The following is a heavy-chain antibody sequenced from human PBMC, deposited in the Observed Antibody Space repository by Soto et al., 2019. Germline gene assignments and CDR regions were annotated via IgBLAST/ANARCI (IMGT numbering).Heavy chain of an antibody. D-gene: IGHD2-21*02. V-gene: IGHV3-48*02. CDR2: ISSESGAI. CDR1: GLTFSSYS. CDR3: AREPSGGDDYPDPRES. J-gene: IGHJ5*02. Sequence: EVQLVESGGGLVQPGGSLRLSCAASGLTFSSYSMHWVRRAPGKGREWVSYISSESGAIYYADSLKGRFTISRDNAKKSLYLQMNSLRDEDTAVYYCAREPSGGDDYPDPRESWGQGTLVTVSS.